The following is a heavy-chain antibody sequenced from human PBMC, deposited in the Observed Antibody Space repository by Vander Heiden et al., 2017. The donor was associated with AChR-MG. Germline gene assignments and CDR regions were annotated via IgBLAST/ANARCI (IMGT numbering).Heavy chain of an antibody. D-gene: IGHD2-2*01. CDR3: ARLPRTSTSFVEVDY. CDR2: ISYDGSNK. CDR1: GFTFRSYA. Sequence: QVQLVESGGGVVQPGRSLRLSCAASGFTFRSYAMHWVRQAPGKGLEWVAVISYDGSNKYYADSVKGRFTISRDNSKNTLYLQMNSLRAEDTAVYYCARLPRTSTSFVEVDYWGQGTLVTVSS. V-gene: IGHV3-30-3*01. J-gene: IGHJ4*02.